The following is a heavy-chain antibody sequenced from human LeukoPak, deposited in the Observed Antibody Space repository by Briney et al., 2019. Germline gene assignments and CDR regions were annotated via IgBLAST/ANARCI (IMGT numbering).Heavy chain of an antibody. V-gene: IGHV4-30-4*01. CDR3: ARGSGRDGYNSRGIIDY. J-gene: IGHJ4*02. D-gene: IGHD5-24*01. Sequence: SETLSLTCTVSGGSISSGDYYWSWIRQPPGKGLEWIGYIYYSGSTYYNPSLKSRVTISVDTSKNQFSLKLSSVTAADTAVYYCARGSGRDGYNSRGIIDYWGQGTLVTVSS. CDR2: IYYSGST. CDR1: GGSISSGDYY.